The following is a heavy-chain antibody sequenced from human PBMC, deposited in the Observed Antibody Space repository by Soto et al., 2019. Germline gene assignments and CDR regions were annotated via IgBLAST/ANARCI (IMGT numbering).Heavy chain of an antibody. CDR2: IIPIFGTA. J-gene: IGHJ3*02. CDR1: GGTFSSYA. V-gene: IGHV1-69*06. Sequence: QVQLVQSGAEVKKPGSSVKVSCKASGGTFSSYAISWVRQAPGQGLEWMGGIIPIFGTANHAQKFQGRVTITADKSTSTAYMELSSLRSEDTDVYYCARANGYCSGGSCYSGAFDIWGQGTMVTVSS. D-gene: IGHD2-15*01. CDR3: ARANGYCSGGSCYSGAFDI.